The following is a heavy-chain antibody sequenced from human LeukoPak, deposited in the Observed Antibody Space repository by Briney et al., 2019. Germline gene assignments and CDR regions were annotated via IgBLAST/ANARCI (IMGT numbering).Heavy chain of an antibody. Sequence: ASVSVSCKASGYTFTSYGISWVRQAPGQGLEWMGWISAYNGNTNYAQKLQGRVTMTTDTSTSTAYMELRSLRSEDTAVYYCAREHYYDSSGYYYKRYYYYGMDVWGQGTTVTVSS. CDR3: AREHYYDSSGYYYKRYYYYGMDV. CDR2: ISAYNGNT. J-gene: IGHJ6*02. V-gene: IGHV1-18*01. D-gene: IGHD3-22*01. CDR1: GYTFTSYG.